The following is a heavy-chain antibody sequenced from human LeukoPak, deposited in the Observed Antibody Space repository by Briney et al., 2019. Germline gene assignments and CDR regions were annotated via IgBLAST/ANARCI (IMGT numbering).Heavy chain of an antibody. Sequence: SVKVSCKASGYTFTSYGISWVRQAPGQGLEWMGRIIPILGIANYAQKFQGRVTITADKSTSTAYMELSSLRSEDTAVYYCARLQGGDYYFDYWGQGTLVTVSS. CDR1: GYTFTSYG. CDR3: ARLQGGDYYFDY. V-gene: IGHV1-69*04. D-gene: IGHD4-17*01. J-gene: IGHJ4*02. CDR2: IIPILGIA.